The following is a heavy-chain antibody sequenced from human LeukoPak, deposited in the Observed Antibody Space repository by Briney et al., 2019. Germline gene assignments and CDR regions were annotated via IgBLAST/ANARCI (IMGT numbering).Heavy chain of an antibody. CDR1: GYTFTGYY. D-gene: IGHD3-10*01. CDR2: INPNSGGT. V-gene: IGHV1-2*02. CDR3: ARDRFVRITMVRGVIDYYMDV. J-gene: IGHJ6*03. Sequence: ASVKVSCKASGYTFTGYYMHWVRQAPGRGLEWMGWINPNSGGTNYAQKFQGRVTMTRDTSISTAYMELSRLRSDDTAVYYCARDRFVRITMVRGVIDYYMDVWGKGTTVTVSS.